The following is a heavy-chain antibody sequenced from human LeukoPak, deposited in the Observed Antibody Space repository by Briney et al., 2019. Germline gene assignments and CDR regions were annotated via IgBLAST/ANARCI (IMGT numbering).Heavy chain of an antibody. V-gene: IGHV3-7*01. J-gene: IGHJ4*02. CDR3: ARVEDYDILTGFDY. D-gene: IGHD3-9*01. CDR2: IKQDGREK. Sequence: GGSLRLSCAASGFTFSSYWMSWVRQAPGKGLEWVANIKQDGREKYYVDSVKGRFTISRDNDKNSLYLQMNSLRAEDTAVYYCARVEDYDILTGFDYWGQGTLVTVSS. CDR1: GFTFSSYW.